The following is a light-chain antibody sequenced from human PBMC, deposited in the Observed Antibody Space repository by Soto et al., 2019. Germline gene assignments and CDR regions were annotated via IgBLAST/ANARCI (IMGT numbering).Light chain of an antibody. V-gene: IGKV3-11*01. J-gene: IGKJ3*01. CDR3: QHRSNWPIFT. CDR2: GAS. Sequence: EIVLTQSPATLSLSPGERATLSCRASQSVGNYLAWYQQKPGQAPRLLIYGASNRATGIPARLSGSGSGTDFTLTISSLEPEDFAVYYCQHRSNWPIFTFGPGTKVDIK. CDR1: QSVGNY.